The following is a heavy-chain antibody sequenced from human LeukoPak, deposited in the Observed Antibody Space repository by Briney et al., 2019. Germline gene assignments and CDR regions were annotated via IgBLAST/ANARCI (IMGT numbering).Heavy chain of an antibody. Sequence: GGSLRLSCAASGFTFSSYSMNWVRQAPGKGLEWVSYISSSSSTIYYADSVKGRFTISRDNAKNSLYLQMNSLRAEDTAVYYCAKALDYGGHFDAFDIWGQGTMVTVSS. J-gene: IGHJ3*02. CDR3: AKALDYGGHFDAFDI. CDR1: GFTFSSYS. V-gene: IGHV3-48*01. CDR2: ISSSSSTI. D-gene: IGHD4-23*01.